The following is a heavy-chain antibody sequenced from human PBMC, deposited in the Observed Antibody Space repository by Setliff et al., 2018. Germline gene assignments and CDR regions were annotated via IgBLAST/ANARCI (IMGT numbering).Heavy chain of an antibody. V-gene: IGHV1-69*13. CDR1: GGTFSSYA. D-gene: IGHD1-26*01. CDR2: IIPIFGTA. CDR3: ARGRDIVGATGGAFDI. J-gene: IGHJ3*02. Sequence: SVKVSCKTSGGTFSSYAISWVRQAPGQGLEWMGGIIPIFGTANYAQKFQGRVTITADESTSTAYMELSSLRSEDTAVYYCARGRDIVGATGGAFDIWGQGTMVTVSS.